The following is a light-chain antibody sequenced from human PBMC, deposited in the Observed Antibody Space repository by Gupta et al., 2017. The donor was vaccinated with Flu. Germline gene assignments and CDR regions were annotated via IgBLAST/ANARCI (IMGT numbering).Light chain of an antibody. V-gene: IGKV3-20*01. Sequence: EILLTQSPGTLSLSPGESATLSCRARQSVNRNYLVWYQQKGGQAPRLLIYGASSRATGIPDRFSGRGSGTDFTLTISRLEPEDFAVYYCQQDVSPPPTFGQGTKVEIK. CDR2: GAS. J-gene: IGKJ1*01. CDR1: QSVNRNY. CDR3: QQDVSPPPT.